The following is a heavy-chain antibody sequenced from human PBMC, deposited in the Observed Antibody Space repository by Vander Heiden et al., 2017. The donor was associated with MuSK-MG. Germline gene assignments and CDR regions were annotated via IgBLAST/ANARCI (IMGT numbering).Heavy chain of an antibody. J-gene: IGHJ4*02. V-gene: IGHV3-15*01. CDR1: GFTFSDAW. D-gene: IGHD7-27*01. Sequence: EVQLLESGGGLVKPGGSLILPCAASGFTFSDAWMSWVRQAPGKGLECVAHIKSKSNGETTDYAAPVKGRFTISRDDSKNTLYLQMNSLKTEDTAVYYCATGLLGTWGQGTLVTVSS. CDR3: ATGLLGT. CDR2: IKSKSNGETT.